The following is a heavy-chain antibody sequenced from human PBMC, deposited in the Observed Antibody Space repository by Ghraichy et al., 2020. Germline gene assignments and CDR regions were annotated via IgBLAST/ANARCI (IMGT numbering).Heavy chain of an antibody. CDR3: ARGELRFLEWLSLGWFDP. Sequence: SQTLSLTCAVYGGSFSGYYWSWIRQPPGKGLEWIGEINHSGSTNYNPSLKSRVTISVDTSKNQFSLKLSSVTAADTAVYYCARGELRFLEWLSLGWFDPWGQGTLVTVSS. D-gene: IGHD3-3*01. J-gene: IGHJ5*02. CDR2: INHSGST. V-gene: IGHV4-34*01. CDR1: GGSFSGYY.